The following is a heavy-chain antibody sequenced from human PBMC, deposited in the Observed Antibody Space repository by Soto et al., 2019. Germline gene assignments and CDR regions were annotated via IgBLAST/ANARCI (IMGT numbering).Heavy chain of an antibody. CDR2: INHSGST. J-gene: IGHJ4*02. D-gene: IGHD1-26*01. Sequence: SETLSLTCAVYGGSFSGYYWSWIRQPPGKGLEWIGEINHSGSTNYNPSLKSRVTISVDTSKNQFSLKLSSVTAADTAVYYCARGGAPSGSYYGGGPAEFDYWGQGTLVTVSS. CDR1: GGSFSGYY. CDR3: ARGGAPSGSYYGGGPAEFDY. V-gene: IGHV4-34*01.